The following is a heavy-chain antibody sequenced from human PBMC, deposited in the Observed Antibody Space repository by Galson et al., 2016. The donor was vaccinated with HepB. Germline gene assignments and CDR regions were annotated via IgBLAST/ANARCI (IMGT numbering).Heavy chain of an antibody. J-gene: IGHJ4*02. V-gene: IGHV3-21*01. D-gene: IGHD2-21*02. Sequence: SLRLSCAASGFTFSTYAMGWVRQAPGKGLEWVSAISNSGGITYYADSVKGRFTISRDNAKNSLYLQMNSLRAEDTAVYYCARVGMCCRGGGGDCVAHYWGQGTLVTVSS. CDR3: ARVGMCCRGGGGDCVAHY. CDR2: ISNSGGIT. CDR1: GFTFSTYA.